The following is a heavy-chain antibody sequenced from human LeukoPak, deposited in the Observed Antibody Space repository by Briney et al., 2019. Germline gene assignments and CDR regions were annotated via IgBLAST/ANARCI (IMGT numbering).Heavy chain of an antibody. CDR3: ARGPVYDSSGYYYDSWFDP. Sequence: ASVKVSCKASGYTFTSYYMHWVRQAPGQGLEWMGIINPSGGSTSYAQKFQGRVTMTRDTSTSTVYMELSSLRFEDTAVYYCARGPVYDSSGYYYDSWFDPWGQGTLVTVSS. D-gene: IGHD3-22*01. CDR2: INPSGGST. J-gene: IGHJ5*02. CDR1: GYTFTSYY. V-gene: IGHV1-46*01.